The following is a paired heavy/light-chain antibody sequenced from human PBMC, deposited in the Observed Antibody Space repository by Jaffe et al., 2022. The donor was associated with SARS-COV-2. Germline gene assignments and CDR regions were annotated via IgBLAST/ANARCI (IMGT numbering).Heavy chain of an antibody. Sequence: EVRLVESGGGLVQPGGSLRLSCAASGFAFSVYWMQWVRQVPGKGLVWVSSVTSDSSATFYADSVKGRFTISRDNAKNTLYLQMNSLRAEDTAVYYCARENWGAGDYWGQGTLVTVSS. J-gene: IGHJ4*02. CDR3: ARENWGAGDY. CDR2: VTSDSSAT. CDR1: GFAFSVYW. D-gene: IGHD3-16*01. V-gene: IGHV3-74*01.
Light chain of an antibody. CDR3: QQCYSPPFT. CDR2: WAS. CDR1: QSVLYSSNNKNR. Sequence: DIVMTQSPDSLAVSLGERATINCRSSQSVLYSSNNKNRLAWYQQKPGQPPKMFISWASTRESGVPDRFNGSGSGTDFTLTISSLQAEDVAVYYCQQCYSPPFTFGGGTKVEIK. V-gene: IGKV4-1*01. J-gene: IGKJ4*01.